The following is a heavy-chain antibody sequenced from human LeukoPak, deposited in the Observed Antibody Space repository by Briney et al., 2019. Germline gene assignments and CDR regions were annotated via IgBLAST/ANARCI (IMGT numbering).Heavy chain of an antibody. CDR2: IYYSGST. J-gene: IGHJ5*02. CDR1: GGSISSYY. D-gene: IGHD3-22*01. V-gene: IGHV4-59*08. CDR3: ARRNGGSYYDSSGYYRISWFDP. Sequence: SETLSLTCTVSGGSISSYYWSWIRQPPGKGLEWIGYIYYSGSTNYNPSLKNRVTISVDTSKNQFSLKLSSVTAADTAVYYCARRNGGSYYDSSGYYRISWFDPWGQGTLVTVSS.